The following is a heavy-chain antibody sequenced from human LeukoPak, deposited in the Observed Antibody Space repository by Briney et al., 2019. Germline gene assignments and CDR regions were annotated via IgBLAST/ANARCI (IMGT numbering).Heavy chain of an antibody. D-gene: IGHD3-10*01. V-gene: IGHV3-30*04. CDR2: ISYDGSNK. J-gene: IGHJ4*02. CDR1: GFTFSSYA. CDR3: ARGLTVAPADLDY. Sequence: GGSLRLSCAASGFTFSSYAMHWVRQAPGKGLEWVAVISYDGSNKYYADSVKGRFTISRDNSKNTLYLQMNSLRAEDTAVYYCARGLTVAPADLDYWGQGTLVTVSS.